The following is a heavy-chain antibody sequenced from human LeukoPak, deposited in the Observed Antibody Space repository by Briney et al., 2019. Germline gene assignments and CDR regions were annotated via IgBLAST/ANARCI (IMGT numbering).Heavy chain of an antibody. D-gene: IGHD3-3*01. J-gene: IGHJ4*02. V-gene: IGHV3-64D*06. CDR3: VVPIYY. Sequence: GGSLRLSCSASVFTFSNYAMHWVRQAPGKGLEYVSAISSDGGSTYYADSVKGRFTISRDNSKNTLYLQMTSLRAEDTAVYYCVVPIYYGSQGTLVTVSS. CDR2: ISSDGGST. CDR1: VFTFSNYA.